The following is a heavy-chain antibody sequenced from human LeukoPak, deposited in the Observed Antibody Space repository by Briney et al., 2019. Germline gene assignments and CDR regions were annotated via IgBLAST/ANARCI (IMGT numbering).Heavy chain of an antibody. CDR2: IYYSGTT. Sequence: SETLSLTCTVSGGSISNDDYYWGWVLQPPGKGLEWIGTIYYSGTTYYNPSLKSRVTISVDTSKNQFSLKLSSVTAADTAVYYCARHRRSRNTMVRGMDVWGQGTTVTVSS. J-gene: IGHJ6*02. CDR3: ARHRRSRNTMVRGMDV. D-gene: IGHD3-10*01. CDR1: GGSISNDDYY. V-gene: IGHV4-39*01.